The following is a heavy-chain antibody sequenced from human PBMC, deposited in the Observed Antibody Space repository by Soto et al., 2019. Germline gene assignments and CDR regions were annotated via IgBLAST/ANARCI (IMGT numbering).Heavy chain of an antibody. CDR3: ARDGRYGSGSYYPLGY. J-gene: IGHJ4*02. CDR2: ISYDGSNK. D-gene: IGHD3-10*01. Sequence: QVQLVESGGGVVQPGRSLRLSCAASGFTFSSYAMHWVRQAPGKGLEWVAVISYDGSNKYYADSVKGRFTISRDNSKNTLYLQMNSLRAEDTAVYYCARDGRYGSGSYYPLGYWGQGTLVTVSS. CDR1: GFTFSSYA. V-gene: IGHV3-30-3*01.